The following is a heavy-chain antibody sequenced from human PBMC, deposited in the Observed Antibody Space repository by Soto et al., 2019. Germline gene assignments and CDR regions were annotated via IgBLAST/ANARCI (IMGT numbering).Heavy chain of an antibody. CDR1: GGSVRAPDW. CDR2: VHISGHS. D-gene: IGHD1-1*01. J-gene: IGHJ5*01. CDR3: ARVRQGCSANNCYFDP. Sequence: SETLSLTCTLSGGSVRAPDWWNWVRQSPDRGLEWIAEVHISGHSNYNPSLRSRVSVSIDSSKNQFYLNLNSVTAADTAIYYCARVRQGCSANNCYFDPWGQGTQVTVSS. V-gene: IGHV4-4*02.